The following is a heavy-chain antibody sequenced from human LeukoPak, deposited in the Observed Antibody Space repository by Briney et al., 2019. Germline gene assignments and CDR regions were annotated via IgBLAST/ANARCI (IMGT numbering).Heavy chain of an antibody. J-gene: IGHJ4*02. D-gene: IGHD4-17*01. CDR1: GFTFSSHT. V-gene: IGHV3-23*01. Sequence: GGSLRLSCVASGFTFSSHTMSWVRQAPGKGLEWVSAISGSGGSTYYPDSVKGRFTISRDNSKNTLYLQINSLRAEDTAVNYCAKDHASVTSDYFDYWGQGALVTVSS. CDR2: ISGSGGST. CDR3: AKDHASVTSDYFDY.